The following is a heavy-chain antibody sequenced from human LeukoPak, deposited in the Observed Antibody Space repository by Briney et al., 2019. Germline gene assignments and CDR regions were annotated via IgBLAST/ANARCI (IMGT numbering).Heavy chain of an antibody. CDR2: INPNSGNT. D-gene: IGHD4-23*01. V-gene: IGHV1-8*02. J-gene: IGHJ5*02. Sequence: ASVKVSCKASGGTFSSYAISWVRQAPGQGLEWVGWINPNSGNTGYAQKFQGRVTMTRNTSISTAYMELSSLRSEDTAVYYCARDYGGNSGWFNPWGQGTLVTVSS. CDR1: GGTFSSYA. CDR3: ARDYGGNSGWFNP.